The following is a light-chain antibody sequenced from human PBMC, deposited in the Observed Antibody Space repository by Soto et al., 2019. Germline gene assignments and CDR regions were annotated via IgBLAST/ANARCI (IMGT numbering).Light chain of an antibody. V-gene: IGKV3-20*01. Sequence: IVMTQSPATLSVSPGERATLSCRASQSVSSSYLAWYQQKPGQAPRLLIYGASSRATGIPDRFSGSGSGTDFTLTISRLEPEDFAVYFCQRYGTSPGTFGQGTKVDIK. CDR2: GAS. J-gene: IGKJ1*01. CDR1: QSVSSSY. CDR3: QRYGTSPGT.